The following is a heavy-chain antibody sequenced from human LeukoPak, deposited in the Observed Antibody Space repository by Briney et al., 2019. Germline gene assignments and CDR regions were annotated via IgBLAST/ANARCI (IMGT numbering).Heavy chain of an antibody. Sequence: NPSQTLSLTCSVSGGSISSGSYYWSWIRQHPGKGLEWIGYIYYSGSTYYNPSLKSRVTISVDTSKNQFSLELNSVTAADTAVYYCARLYDSFRAFDIWGQGTIITVSS. CDR1: GGSISSGSYY. CDR3: ARLYDSFRAFDI. J-gene: IGHJ3*02. D-gene: IGHD2-8*01. CDR2: IYYSGST. V-gene: IGHV4-31*03.